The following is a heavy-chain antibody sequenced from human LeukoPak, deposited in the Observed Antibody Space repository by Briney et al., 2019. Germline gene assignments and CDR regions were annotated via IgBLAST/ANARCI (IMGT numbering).Heavy chain of an antibody. CDR1: GVSFSGYY. V-gene: IGHV4-34*09. J-gene: IGHJ3*01. D-gene: IGHD4-17*01. Sequence: SETLSLTCAVYGVSFSGYYWSWIRQPPGKGLEWIGEINHSGSTNYNPALKSRVTISVDTPKNQFSLKLSSVTAADTAVYYCARDRDYGAIIFWGQGTMVTVSS. CDR3: ARDRDYGAIIF. CDR2: INHSGST.